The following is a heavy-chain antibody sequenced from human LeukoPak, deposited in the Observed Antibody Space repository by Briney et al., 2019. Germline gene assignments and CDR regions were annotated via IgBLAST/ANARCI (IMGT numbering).Heavy chain of an antibody. J-gene: IGHJ4*02. V-gene: IGHV1-2*02. Sequence: ASVKVSCKASGYTFTGYYMHWVRQAPGQGLEWMGWINPNSGGTNYAQKFQGRVTMTRDTSISTAYMELSRLRSDDTAVYYCARVDVVVIYPLVWGQGILVTVSS. CDR2: INPNSGGT. D-gene: IGHD2-21*01. CDR1: GYTFTGYY. CDR3: ARVDVVVIYPLV.